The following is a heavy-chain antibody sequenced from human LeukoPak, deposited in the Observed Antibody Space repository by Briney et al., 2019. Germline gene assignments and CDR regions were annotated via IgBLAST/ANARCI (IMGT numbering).Heavy chain of an antibody. Sequence: SETLSLTCTVSGGSISSGSYYWSWIRQPAGKGLEWIGRIYKTGSANYNPSLKSRVTMSVDTSKNQFSLKLSSVTAADTAVYYCARAYKGTISLNYYYYMDVWGKGTTVTVSS. CDR2: IYKTGSA. V-gene: IGHV4-61*02. D-gene: IGHD1-7*01. J-gene: IGHJ6*03. CDR1: GGSISSGSYY. CDR3: ARAYKGTISLNYYYYMDV.